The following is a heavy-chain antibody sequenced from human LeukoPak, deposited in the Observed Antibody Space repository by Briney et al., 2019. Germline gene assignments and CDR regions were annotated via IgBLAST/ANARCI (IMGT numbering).Heavy chain of an antibody. D-gene: IGHD5-18*01. J-gene: IGHJ1*01. CDR3: AAARVPEYFQH. CDR1: GFTFSSNA. V-gene: IGHV3-23*01. Sequence: PGGSLRLSCAASGFTFSSNAMSWVRQAPGKGLEWVSTISNSGDDIYYADSVKGRFTISRDNSKNTLYLQMNSLRAEDTAVYYCAAARVPEYFQHWGQGTLVTVSS. CDR2: ISNSGDDI.